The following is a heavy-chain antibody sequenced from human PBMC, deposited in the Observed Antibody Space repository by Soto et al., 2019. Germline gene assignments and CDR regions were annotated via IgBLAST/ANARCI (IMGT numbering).Heavy chain of an antibody. V-gene: IGHV4-59*11. CDR3: GRAGENFDP. CDR1: GGSISGHY. Sequence: SETLSLTCTVSGGSISGHYWGWIRQPPGKAPEWIGQIFYSGGTNYNPSLEGRVSMSVDTSKSQFSLKLSSMTAADTAVYYCGRAGENFDPWGQETLVTVSS. CDR2: IFYSGGT. J-gene: IGHJ5*02.